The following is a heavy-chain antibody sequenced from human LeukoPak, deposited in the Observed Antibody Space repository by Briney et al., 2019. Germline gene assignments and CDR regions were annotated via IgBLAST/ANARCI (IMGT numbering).Heavy chain of an antibody. CDR1: GFTFSTYW. Sequence: GGSLRLSCAASGFTFSTYWIHWVRQAPGKGLVWVSRINIDGSRTTYADSVKGRFTISRDNAKNTLYLQMNSLRAEDTAVYYCARDRCSSTSCSLGFLDVWGKGTTVTVSS. CDR2: INIDGSRT. J-gene: IGHJ6*04. D-gene: IGHD2-2*01. CDR3: ARDRCSSTSCSLGFLDV. V-gene: IGHV3-74*01.